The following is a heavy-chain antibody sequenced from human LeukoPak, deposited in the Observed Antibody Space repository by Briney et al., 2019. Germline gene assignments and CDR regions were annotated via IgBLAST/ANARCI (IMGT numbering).Heavy chain of an antibody. J-gene: IGHJ4*02. V-gene: IGHV3-30*04. Sequence: TGGSLRLSCAASGFTFSSYAMHWVRQALGKGLEWVAVISYDGSNKYYADSVKGRFTISRDNSKNTLYLQMNSLRAEDTAVYYCARGIVVVTAIGTNWGQGTLVTVSS. CDR2: ISYDGSNK. CDR3: ARGIVVVTAIGTN. CDR1: GFTFSSYA. D-gene: IGHD2-21*02.